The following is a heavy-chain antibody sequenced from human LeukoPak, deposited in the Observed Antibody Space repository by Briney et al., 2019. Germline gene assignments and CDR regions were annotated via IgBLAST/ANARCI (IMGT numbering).Heavy chain of an antibody. D-gene: IGHD4-11*01. J-gene: IGHJ6*03. Sequence: SETLSLTCTVSGGSISSYYWSWIRQPPGKGLEWIGYIYYSGSTNYNPSLKSRVTISVDTSKNQFSLKLSSVTAADTAVYYCARLRTVTTQYYYYYMDVWGKGTTVTVSS. V-gene: IGHV4-59*12. CDR2: IYYSGST. CDR3: ARLRTVTTQYYYYYMDV. CDR1: GGSISSYY.